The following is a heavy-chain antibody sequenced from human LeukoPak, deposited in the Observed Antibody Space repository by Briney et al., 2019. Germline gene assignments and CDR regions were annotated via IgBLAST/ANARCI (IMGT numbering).Heavy chain of an antibody. J-gene: IGHJ5*02. CDR3: ARHPVPYYYDSSGYYYSGDNWFDP. D-gene: IGHD3-22*01. V-gene: IGHV5-51*01. CDR1: GYSFTSYW. Sequence: GESLKISCKGSGYSFTSYWIGWVRQMPGKGLEWMGIIYPGDSDIRYSPSFQGQVTISADKSISTAYLQWSSLKASDTAMYYCARHPVPYYYDSSGYYYSGDNWFDPWGQGTLVTVSS. CDR2: IYPGDSDI.